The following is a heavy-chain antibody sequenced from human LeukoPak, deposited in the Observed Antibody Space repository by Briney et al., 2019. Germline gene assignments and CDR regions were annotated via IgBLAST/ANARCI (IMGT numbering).Heavy chain of an antibody. Sequence: GGSLRLSCAASGFTFSSYSMNWVRQAPGKGLEWVSSISSSSSYIYYADSVKGRFTISRDNAKNSLYLQMNSLRAEDTAVYYCARDPGSRGSYYTGDIWGQGTLVTVSS. CDR2: ISSSSSYI. D-gene: IGHD1-26*01. J-gene: IGHJ4*02. CDR3: ARDPGSRGSYYTGDI. V-gene: IGHV3-21*01. CDR1: GFTFSSYS.